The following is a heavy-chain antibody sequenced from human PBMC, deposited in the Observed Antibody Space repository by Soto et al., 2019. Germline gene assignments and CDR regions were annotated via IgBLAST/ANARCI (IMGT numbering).Heavy chain of an antibody. CDR3: ARELIAAAGTLGWFDP. J-gene: IGHJ5*02. V-gene: IGHV3-53*02. CDR1: GFTVSSNY. D-gene: IGHD6-13*01. Sequence: EVQLVETGGGLIQPGGSLRLSCAASGFTVSSNYMSWVRQAPGKGLEWVSVIYSGGSTYYADSVKGRFIISRDNSKNTLYLQMNSLRAEDTAVYYCARELIAAAGTLGWFDPWGQGTLVTVSS. CDR2: IYSGGST.